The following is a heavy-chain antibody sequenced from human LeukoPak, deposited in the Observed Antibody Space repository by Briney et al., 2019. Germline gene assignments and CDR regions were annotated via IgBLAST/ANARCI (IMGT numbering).Heavy chain of an antibody. CDR1: GGSFSGYY. Sequence: SETLSLTCAVYGGSFSGYYWSWVRQPPGKGLEWIGEINHSGSTNYNPSLKSRVAISVDTSKNQFSLKLSSVTAADTAVYYCARRGSVGFFYWGQGTLVTVSS. CDR3: ARRGSVGFFY. J-gene: IGHJ4*02. D-gene: IGHD2-2*01. CDR2: INHSGST. V-gene: IGHV4-34*01.